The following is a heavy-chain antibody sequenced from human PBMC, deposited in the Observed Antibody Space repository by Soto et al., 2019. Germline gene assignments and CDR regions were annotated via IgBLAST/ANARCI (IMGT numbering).Heavy chain of an antibody. J-gene: IGHJ6*02. Sequence: ASVKVSCKASGYTLTSYYMHWVRQAPGQGLEWMGIINPSGGSTSYAQKFQGRVTMTRDTSTSTVYMELSSLRSEDTAMYYCARLSYDLYGPDYYGMDVWGQGTTVTVSS. CDR1: GYTLTSYY. V-gene: IGHV1-46*01. D-gene: IGHD5-12*01. CDR2: INPSGGST. CDR3: ARLSYDLYGPDYYGMDV.